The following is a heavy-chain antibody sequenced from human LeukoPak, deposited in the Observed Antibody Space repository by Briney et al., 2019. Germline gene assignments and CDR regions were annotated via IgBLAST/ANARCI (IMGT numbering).Heavy chain of an antibody. D-gene: IGHD4-17*01. Sequence: GGSLRLSCAASGFTFSNYGMHWVRQAPGKGLEWVAIIWYDGSNKYYADSVKGRFTISRDNSKNTLSVQMNSLRPEDTAVYYCARDRTSGDYSFDFWGQGTLVTVSS. V-gene: IGHV3-33*01. CDR3: ARDRTSGDYSFDF. J-gene: IGHJ4*02. CDR2: IWYDGSNK. CDR1: GFTFSNYG.